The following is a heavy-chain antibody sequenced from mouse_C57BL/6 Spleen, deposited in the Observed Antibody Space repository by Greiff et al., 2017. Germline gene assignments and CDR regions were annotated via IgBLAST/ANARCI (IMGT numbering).Heavy chain of an antibody. J-gene: IGHJ1*03. CDR2: INPNNGGN. CDR1: GYTFTDYY. Sequence: EVQLQQSGPELVKPGASVKISCKASGYTFTDYYMNWVKQSHGKSLEWIGDINPNNGGNSYNQKFKGKATLTVDKSSSTAYMELRSLTSEDSAVYYCARWRYYGSSYDWYFDVWGTGTTVTVSS. V-gene: IGHV1-26*01. D-gene: IGHD1-1*01. CDR3: ARWRYYGSSYDWYFDV.